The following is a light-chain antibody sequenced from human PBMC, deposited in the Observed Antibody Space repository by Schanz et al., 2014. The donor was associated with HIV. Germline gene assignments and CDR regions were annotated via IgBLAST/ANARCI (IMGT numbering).Light chain of an antibody. V-gene: IGLV2-8*01. CDR1: SSDVGGYDY. J-gene: IGLJ2*01. CDR3: SSYGGFNNFVV. CDR2: DVS. Sequence: QSVLTQPASVSGSPGQSITISCTGDSSDVGGYDYVSWYQQHPGKAPKLIIFDVSERPSAVPDRFSGSKSGNTASLTVSGLQPEDEADYYCSSYGGFNNFVVFGGGTKLTVL.